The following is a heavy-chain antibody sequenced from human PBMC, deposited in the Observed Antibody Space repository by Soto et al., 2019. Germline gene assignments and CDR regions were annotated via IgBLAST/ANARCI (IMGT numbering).Heavy chain of an antibody. V-gene: IGHV4-61*01. CDR3: ARGVGFGYYYYHMDL. D-gene: IGHD3-10*01. CDR1: GDSVTSVSDY. Sequence: PSETLSLTCTVSGDSVTSVSDYWSWIRQPPGKGLEWIGYIYYSGCADYNPSLGSRVTISIDTSKNQFSLKLTSVTAADTAVYYCARGVGFGYYYYHMDLWGQGTTVTVSS. CDR2: IYYSGCA. J-gene: IGHJ6*02.